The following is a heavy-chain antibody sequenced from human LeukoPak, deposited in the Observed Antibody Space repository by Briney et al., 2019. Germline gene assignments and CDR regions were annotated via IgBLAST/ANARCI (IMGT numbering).Heavy chain of an antibody. J-gene: IGHJ4*02. D-gene: IGHD5/OR15-5a*01. Sequence: ASLKVSCKVSGDTLSELSMHWVRQAPGKGLEWMGGFGPEDGETIYAQKFQGRFTMTEDTSTDTAYMELRSLRSDDTAVYYCAAGGVYSLLDHWGQGTQVTVSS. V-gene: IGHV1-24*01. CDR3: AAGGVYSLLDH. CDR2: FGPEDGET. CDR1: GDTLSELS.